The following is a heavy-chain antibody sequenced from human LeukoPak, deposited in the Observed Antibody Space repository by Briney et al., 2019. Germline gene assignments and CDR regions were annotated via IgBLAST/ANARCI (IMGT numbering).Heavy chain of an antibody. J-gene: IGHJ3*02. CDR1: GFTFSSYA. D-gene: IGHD3-22*01. CDR3: AKGGFTMIVVVPDAFDI. Sequence: GGSLRLSCAASGFTFSSYAMSWVRQAPGKGLEWVSAISGSGGSTYYADSVKGRFTISRDNSKNTLYLQMNSLRAEDTAVYYCAKGGFTMIVVVPDAFDIWGQGTMVTVSS. CDR2: ISGSGGST. V-gene: IGHV3-23*01.